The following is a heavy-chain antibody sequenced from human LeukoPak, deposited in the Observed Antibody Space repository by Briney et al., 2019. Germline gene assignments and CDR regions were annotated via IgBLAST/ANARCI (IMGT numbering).Heavy chain of an antibody. D-gene: IGHD2-15*01. CDR3: AKNLYCGGGSCYPSALGMDV. Sequence: GASVKVSCKASGYTFTGDYMHWVRQAPGQGLEWMGRIHPNSGGTKYAQKFQGRVTMTRDTSIATAYMELSRLRSDDTAVYYCAKNLYCGGGSCYPSALGMDVWGQGTTVTVSS. CDR1: GYTFTGDY. V-gene: IGHV1-2*06. CDR2: IHPNSGGT. J-gene: IGHJ6*02.